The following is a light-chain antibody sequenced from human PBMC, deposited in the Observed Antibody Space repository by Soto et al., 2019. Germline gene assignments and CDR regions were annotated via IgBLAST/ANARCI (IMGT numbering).Light chain of an antibody. V-gene: IGLV2-14*01. CDR2: EAT. CDR3: ISYKTDDTFL. Sequence: QSGRNHTPSVKGVSGQAIRFTCTATSNDIGASNFVSWYQHLPGRAPKVIIFEATNRPSGVSNRFSGSKSGITASLIISGLQADDEAEYFCISYKTDDTFLLGTGTKVTV. J-gene: IGLJ1*01. CDR1: SNDIGASNF.